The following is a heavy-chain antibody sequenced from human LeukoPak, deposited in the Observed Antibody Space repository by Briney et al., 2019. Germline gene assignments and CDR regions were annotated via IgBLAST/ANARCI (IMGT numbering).Heavy chain of an antibody. J-gene: IGHJ1*01. CDR2: IKRDGSST. CDR3: ARDPDSSGYSTFHD. Sequence: GGSPRLSCAASGFTFSSHWMHWVRQAPGKGLVWVSRIKRDGSSTGYADSVKGRCTISRDNAKNTLYLQMNSLRAEDTAVYYCARDPDSSGYSTFHDWGQGTLVTVSS. V-gene: IGHV3-74*01. D-gene: IGHD3-22*01. CDR1: GFTFSSHW.